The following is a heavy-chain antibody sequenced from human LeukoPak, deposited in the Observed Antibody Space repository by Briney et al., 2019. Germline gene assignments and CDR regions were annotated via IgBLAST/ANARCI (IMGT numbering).Heavy chain of an antibody. D-gene: IGHD4-11*01. CDR2: VSPVDSDT. Sequence: GESLHISCNGSGYDFTWIGLVRPGPGRGLEWMGIVSPVDSDTRVSPSFQAQVTISAYKSISTAYLQWSSMKASEAAMSYCERLYSNYGFGSGYFDLWGRGTLVTVSS. V-gene: IGHV5-51*01. J-gene: IGHJ2*01. CDR3: ERLYSNYGFGSGYFDL. CDR1: GYDFTW.